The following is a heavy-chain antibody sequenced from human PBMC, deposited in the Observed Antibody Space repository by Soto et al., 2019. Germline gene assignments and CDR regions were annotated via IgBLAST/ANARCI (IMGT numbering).Heavy chain of an antibody. D-gene: IGHD3-3*01. CDR2: ISAYNGNT. J-gene: IGHJ3*02. CDR3: ASPYSRTIFGVVIKHDAFDI. CDR1: GYTFTNYG. V-gene: IGHV1-18*04. Sequence: QVQLVQSGAEVKKPGASVKVSCKASGYTFTNYGISWVRQAPGQGLEWMGWISAYNGNTNYAQKFQGRVTITADESTSTAYMELSSLRSEDTAVYYCASPYSRTIFGVVIKHDAFDIWGQGTMVTVSS.